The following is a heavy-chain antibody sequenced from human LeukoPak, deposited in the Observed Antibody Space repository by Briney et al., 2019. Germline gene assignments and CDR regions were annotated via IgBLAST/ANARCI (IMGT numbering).Heavy chain of an antibody. Sequence: GRSLRLSCAASGFTFSSSWMTWVRQAPGKGLEWVANINPDGSERSYVDSVKGRFTISRDNAKNSLYLQMNSLKDEDTALYYCARDRGVGATDYWGQGTLVTVSS. CDR3: ARDRGVGATDY. D-gene: IGHD1-26*01. V-gene: IGHV3-7*01. CDR2: INPDGSER. CDR1: GFTFSSSW. J-gene: IGHJ4*02.